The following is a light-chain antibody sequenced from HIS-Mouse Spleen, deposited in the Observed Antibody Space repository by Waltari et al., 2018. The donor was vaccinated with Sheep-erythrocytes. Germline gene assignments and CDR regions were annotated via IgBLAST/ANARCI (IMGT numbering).Light chain of an antibody. J-gene: IGLJ1*01. CDR1: SSAVGCYTY. Sequence: QSALTQPPSASGSPGQSVTISCTGTSSAVGCYTYFPWYQQHPGKAPKLMIYEVSKRPSGVPDRFSGSKSGNTASLTVSGLQAEDEADYYCSSYAGSNNFVFGTGTKVTVL. CDR2: EVS. V-gene: IGLV2-8*01. CDR3: SSYAGSNNFV.